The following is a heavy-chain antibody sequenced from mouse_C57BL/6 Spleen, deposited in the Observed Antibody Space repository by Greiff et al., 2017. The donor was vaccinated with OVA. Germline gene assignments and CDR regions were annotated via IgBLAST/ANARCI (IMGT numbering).Heavy chain of an antibody. CDR2: INYDGSST. CDR3: ARGPAYYSNYGGWFAY. J-gene: IGHJ3*01. CDR1: GFTFSDYY. D-gene: IGHD2-5*01. Sequence: EVQLVESEGGLVQPGSSMKLSCTASGFTFSDYYMAWVRQVPEKGLEWVANINYDGSSTYYLDSLKSRFIISRDNAKNILYLQMSSLKSEDTATYYCARGPAYYSNYGGWFAYWGQGTLVTVSA. V-gene: IGHV5-16*01.